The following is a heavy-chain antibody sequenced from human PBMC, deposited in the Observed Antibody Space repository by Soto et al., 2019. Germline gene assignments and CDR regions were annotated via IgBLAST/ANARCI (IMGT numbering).Heavy chain of an antibody. V-gene: IGHV1-3*01. CDR3: ARGGGIAAAGNDY. D-gene: IGHD6-13*01. J-gene: IGHJ4*02. CDR2: INAGNGNT. CDR1: GYTFTSYA. Sequence: ASVKVSCKASGYTFTSYAMHWVRQAPGQRLEWMGWINAGNGNTKYSQKFQGRVTITRDTSASTAYMELSSLRSEDTAVYYCARGGGIAAAGNDYWGQGTLVTVSS.